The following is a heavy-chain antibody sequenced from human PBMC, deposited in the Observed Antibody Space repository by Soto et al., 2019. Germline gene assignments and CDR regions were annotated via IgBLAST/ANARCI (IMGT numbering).Heavy chain of an antibody. Sequence: EVQLLESGGGLVHPGGSLRLSCAASGFTFSTYGLSWVRQAPGKGLEWVSSLSTSGGSTYYADSVKGRFTISRDNSKNTWYLQMNSLRAEDTAVYYCANGGIALTGLDYWGQGTLVTVSS. V-gene: IGHV3-23*01. CDR3: ANGGIALTGLDY. J-gene: IGHJ4*02. D-gene: IGHD6-13*01. CDR1: GFTFSTYG. CDR2: LSTSGGST.